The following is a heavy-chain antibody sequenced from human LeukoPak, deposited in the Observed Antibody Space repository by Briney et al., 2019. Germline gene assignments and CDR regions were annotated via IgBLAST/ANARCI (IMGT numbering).Heavy chain of an antibody. CDR3: ARDVAGSWGYFDY. V-gene: IGHV1-46*01. J-gene: IGHJ4*02. Sequence: ASVKVSCKASGYTFTSYNIHWVRQAPGQGDEGMVIVNPSTGSSSYAQKFQGRVSMTRDTSTSTVDMELSSLRSEDTAVFYCARDVAGSWGYFDYWGQGTLVTVSS. CDR2: VNPSTGSS. CDR1: GYTFTSYN. D-gene: IGHD6-19*01.